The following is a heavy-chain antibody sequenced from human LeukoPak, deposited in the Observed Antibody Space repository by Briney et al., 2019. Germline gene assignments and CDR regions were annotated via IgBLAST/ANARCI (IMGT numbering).Heavy chain of an antibody. V-gene: IGHV4-34*01. CDR3: ARIQCSHSGSLCYNH. J-gene: IGHJ4*02. D-gene: IGHD3-22*01. CDR2: ISHTEGT. CDR1: SVSINDYY. Sequence: PSETLSLTCGVVSVSINDYYWSWIRQSPGKGLEWIGEISHTEGTRYNPSLESRVTMSVGTSENQLSLKLIFVTARATAIYLSARIQCSHSGSLCYNHWGLGTLVTVSS.